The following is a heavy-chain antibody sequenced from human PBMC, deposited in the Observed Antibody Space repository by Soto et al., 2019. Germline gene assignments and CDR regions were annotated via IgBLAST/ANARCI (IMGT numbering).Heavy chain of an antibody. V-gene: IGHV4-59*01. D-gene: IGHD3-10*01. Sequence: SETLSLTCTVSGGSISSYYWSWIRQPPGKGLEWIGYIYYSGSTNYNPSLKSRVTISVDTSKNQFSLKLSSVTAADTAVYYCAAIWFGELNYGMDVWGQGTTVTVSS. CDR1: GGSISSYY. CDR3: AAIWFGELNYGMDV. CDR2: IYYSGST. J-gene: IGHJ6*02.